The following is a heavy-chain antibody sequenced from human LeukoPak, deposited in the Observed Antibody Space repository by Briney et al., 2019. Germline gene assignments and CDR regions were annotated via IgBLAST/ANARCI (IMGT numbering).Heavy chain of an antibody. J-gene: IGHJ5*02. CDR3: ARGLEYYCDSSGYPLRWFDP. Sequence: SETLSLTCTVSGGSISSYYWSWIRQPPGKGLEWIGYIYYSGSTNYNPSLKSRVTISVDTSKNQFSLKLSSVTAADTAVYYCARGLEYYCDSSGYPLRWFDPWGQGTLVTVSS. CDR1: GGSISSYY. D-gene: IGHD3-22*01. V-gene: IGHV4-59*01. CDR2: IYYSGST.